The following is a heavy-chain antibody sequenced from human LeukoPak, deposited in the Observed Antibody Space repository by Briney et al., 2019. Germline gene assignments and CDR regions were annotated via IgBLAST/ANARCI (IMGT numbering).Heavy chain of an antibody. CDR3: ARDATAQLQSGWFDP. V-gene: IGHV4-61*02. Sequence: PSETLSLTWTVSGGSISSGSYYWSWIRQPAGKGLEWIGRIYTSGSTNYNPSLKSRVTISVDTSKNQFSLKLSSVTAADTAVYYCARDATAQLQSGWFDPWGQGTLVTVSS. J-gene: IGHJ5*02. CDR2: IYTSGST. CDR1: GGSISSGSYY. D-gene: IGHD5-24*01.